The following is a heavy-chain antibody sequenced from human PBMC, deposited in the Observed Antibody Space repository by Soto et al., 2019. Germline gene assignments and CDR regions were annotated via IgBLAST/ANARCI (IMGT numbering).Heavy chain of an antibody. CDR3: ARVYSGRYSDY. V-gene: IGHV4-39*07. D-gene: IGHD1-26*01. J-gene: IGHJ4*02. CDR1: GDSISSSTYY. CDR2: MFYSGNT. Sequence: SETLSLTCTVSGDSISSSTYYWGWIRQPPGKGLEWIGSMFYSGNTYYNPSLKSRVTLSVDTSKNQFSLNLSSVTAADTAVYYCARVYSGRYSDYRGQGPLVTVSS.